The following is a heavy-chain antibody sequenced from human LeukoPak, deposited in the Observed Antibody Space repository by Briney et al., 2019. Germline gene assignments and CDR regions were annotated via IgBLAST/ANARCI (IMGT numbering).Heavy chain of an antibody. CDR2: LNPNGGDT. CDR1: GYNFPTYF. D-gene: IGHD2-2*01. V-gene: IGHV1-2*06. Sequence: ASVKVSCKAAGYNFPTYFIHWVRQAPGQGLEWMGRLNPNGGDTNYAQKFQGRVTMAGDTSISTAYMELSSLISDDTAVYYCARVGFTTSWSNFDYWGQGTLVTVSS. CDR3: ARVGFTTSWSNFDY. J-gene: IGHJ4*02.